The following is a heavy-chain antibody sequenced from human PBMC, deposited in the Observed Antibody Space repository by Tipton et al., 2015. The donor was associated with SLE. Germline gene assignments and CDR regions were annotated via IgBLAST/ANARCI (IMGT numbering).Heavy chain of an antibody. J-gene: IGHJ4*02. Sequence: GSLRLSCAVSGFTVSNNYMSWVRQAPEKGLEWVSVIYSGGSTYYADSVKGRFTISRDNSKNTLYLQMNSLRPDDTALYYCARVPSGTFDYWGQGALVTVSS. V-gene: IGHV3-66*02. CDR3: ARVPSGTFDY. CDR1: GFTVSNNY. D-gene: IGHD1-14*01. CDR2: IYSGGST.